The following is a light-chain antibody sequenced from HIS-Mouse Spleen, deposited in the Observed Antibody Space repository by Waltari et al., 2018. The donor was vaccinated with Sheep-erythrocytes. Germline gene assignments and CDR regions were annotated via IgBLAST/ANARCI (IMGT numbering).Light chain of an antibody. CDR3: CSYAGSSTPWV. J-gene: IGLJ3*02. CDR2: EGS. CDR1: SSDVGSYNL. Sequence: QSALTQPASVSGSPGQSITISCPGTSSDVGSYNLVSWYQQHPGKAPKLMIYEGSKRPSGVSNRFSGSKSGNTASLTISGLQAEGEADYYCCSYAGSSTPWVFGGGTKLTVL. V-gene: IGLV2-23*01.